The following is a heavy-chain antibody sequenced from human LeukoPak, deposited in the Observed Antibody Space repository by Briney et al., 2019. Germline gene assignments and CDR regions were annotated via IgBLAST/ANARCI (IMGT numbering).Heavy chain of an antibody. Sequence: GGSLRLSCAASGFTFSGYSMNWVRQAPGKGLEWVSSISSSSTYMYYADSVEGRFTISRDNAKNSLYLQMNSLRAEDTAVYYCARNKDYDFVWGSYRPWEDFDYWGQGALVTVSS. CDR2: ISSSSTYM. V-gene: IGHV3-21*01. J-gene: IGHJ4*02. CDR3: ARNKDYDFVWGSYRPWEDFDY. D-gene: IGHD3-16*02. CDR1: GFTFSGYS.